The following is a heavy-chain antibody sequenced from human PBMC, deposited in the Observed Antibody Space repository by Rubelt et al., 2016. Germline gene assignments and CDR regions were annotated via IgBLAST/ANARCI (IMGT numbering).Heavy chain of an antibody. CDR3: ASYSSAVLWFVDY. CDR2: IYYSGST. J-gene: IGHJ4*02. Sequence: QLQLQESGPGLVKPSETLSLTCTVSGGSISSSSYYWGWIRQPPGKGLEWIGSIYYSGSTYYNPSLKSLVTISVATSKDQFCLKVSSVTAADTAVYYCASYSSAVLWFVDYWGQGTLVTVSS. CDR1: GGSISSSSYY. V-gene: IGHV4-39*01. D-gene: IGHD3-10*01.